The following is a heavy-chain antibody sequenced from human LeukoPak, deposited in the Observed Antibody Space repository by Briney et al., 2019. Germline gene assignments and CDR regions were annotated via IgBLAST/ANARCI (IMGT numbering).Heavy chain of an antibody. CDR2: IKQDGSEK. CDR3: ARDSSGWYDAFDI. Sequence: PGGSLRLSCAASGFTFSSYWMSWVRQAPGKGLEWVANIKQDGSEKYYMDSVKGRFTISRDNAKNSLYLQMNSLRAEDTAVYYCARDSSGWYDAFDIWGQGTMVTVSS. D-gene: IGHD6-19*01. CDR1: GFTFSSYW. V-gene: IGHV3-7*01. J-gene: IGHJ3*02.